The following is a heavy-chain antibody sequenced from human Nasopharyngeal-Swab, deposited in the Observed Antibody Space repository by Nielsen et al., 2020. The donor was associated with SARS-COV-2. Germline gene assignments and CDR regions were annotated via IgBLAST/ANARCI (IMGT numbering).Heavy chain of an antibody. CDR3: ARDGEYTLDY. CDR1: GFTVSSNY. J-gene: IGHJ4*02. V-gene: IGHV3-66*02. D-gene: IGHD4-17*01. CDR2: IYSGGST. Sequence: GESLKISCAASGFTVSSNYMSWVRQAPGKGLEWVSVIYSGGSTYYADSVKGRFTISRDNSKNTLYLQMNSLRAEDTAVYYCARDGEYTLDYWGQGTLVTASS.